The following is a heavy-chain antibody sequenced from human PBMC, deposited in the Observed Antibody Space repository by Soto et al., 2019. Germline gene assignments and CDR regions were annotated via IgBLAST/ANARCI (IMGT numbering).Heavy chain of an antibody. CDR2: MNPNSGNT. V-gene: IGHV1-8*01. CDR3: ARSVEVGEDYYGFDV. D-gene: IGHD1-26*01. Sequence: QVQLVQSGAEVKKPGASAQVSCKASGYTFTSYDINWVRQATGQGLGWMGWMNPNSGNTGYAQKFQGRVTMTSNTSRSTAYMEVTGLKSEDTAVYYCARSVEVGEDYYGFDVWGEGATVTVSS. J-gene: IGHJ6*04. CDR1: GYTFTSYD.